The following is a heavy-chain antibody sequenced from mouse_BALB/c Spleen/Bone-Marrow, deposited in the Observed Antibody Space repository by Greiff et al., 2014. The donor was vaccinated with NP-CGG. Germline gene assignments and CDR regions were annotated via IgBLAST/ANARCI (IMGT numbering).Heavy chain of an antibody. J-gene: IGHJ2*01. D-gene: IGHD1-1*01. CDR3: ARRYGSSFDY. Sequence: EVQLQQSXAELVRPGALVKLSCKASGFNIKDYYMHWVIQRPEQGLEWIGWIDPENGNTIYDPKFQGKASITADTSSNTAYLQLSSLTSEDTAVYYCARRYGSSFDYWGQGTTLTVSS. V-gene: IGHV14-1*02. CDR2: IDPENGNT. CDR1: GFNIKDYY.